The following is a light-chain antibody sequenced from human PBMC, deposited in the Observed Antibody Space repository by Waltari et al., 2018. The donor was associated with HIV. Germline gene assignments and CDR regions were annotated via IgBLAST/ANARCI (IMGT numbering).Light chain of an antibody. CDR2: EDN. CDR1: SCSIASNY. Sequence: NLMLTQPHSVSESPGKTVTISCTGSSCSIASNYVQWYQQRPGSAPTTVIFEDNQRSSGVPDRFSGSIDSSSNSASLTISRLKTEDEADYYCQSFDGITAVFGGGTKLTVL. CDR3: QSFDGITAV. J-gene: IGLJ3*02. V-gene: IGLV6-57*02.